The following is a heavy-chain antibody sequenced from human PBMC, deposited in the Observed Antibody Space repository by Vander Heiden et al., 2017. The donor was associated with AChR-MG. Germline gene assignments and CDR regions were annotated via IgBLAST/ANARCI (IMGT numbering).Heavy chain of an antibody. CDR1: GGSFSGYY. CDR3: ARAPSTVVPPRGGYAFDI. CDR2: INHSGST. Sequence: QVQLQQWGAGLFKPSETLSLTCAVYGGSFSGYYWSWLRQPPGKGLEGIGEINHSGSTNYNPSLKSRVTIAVDTSKNQFSRKLSSVTAAETAVYYCARAPSTVVPPRGGYAFDIWGQGTMVTVSS. J-gene: IGHJ3*02. V-gene: IGHV4-34*01. D-gene: IGHD4-17*01.